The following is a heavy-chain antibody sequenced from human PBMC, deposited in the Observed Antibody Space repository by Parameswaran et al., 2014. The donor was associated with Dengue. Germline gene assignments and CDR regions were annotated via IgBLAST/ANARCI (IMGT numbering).Heavy chain of an antibody. Sequence: SETLSLTCIVSGGSISDYSWSWVRQPPGKGLEWIGYIYNRGTTNYNPSLKSRVSILIDTSKNQISLKVSSVTAADTAVYYCARVGQLLSGNYGMDVWGQGTTVTVSS. V-gene: IGHV4-59*01. D-gene: IGHD2-2*01. CDR3: ARVGQLLSGNYGMDV. CDR2: IYNRGTT. CDR1: GGSISDYS. J-gene: IGHJ6*02.